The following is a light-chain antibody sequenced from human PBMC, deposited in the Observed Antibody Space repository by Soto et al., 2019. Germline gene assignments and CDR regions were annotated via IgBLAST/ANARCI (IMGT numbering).Light chain of an antibody. CDR3: QQYYSIPYT. CDR1: QSVLYSSNNNNY. CDR2: WAS. Sequence: DIVLTQSPDSLAVSLGERATINCKSSQSVLYSSNNNNYFAWYQQKAGQPPKLLIYWASTRESGVPDRVSGSGSGTDFTLTIRSLQAEDVAVYYCQQYYSIPYTFGQGTKLEIK. J-gene: IGKJ2*01. V-gene: IGKV4-1*01.